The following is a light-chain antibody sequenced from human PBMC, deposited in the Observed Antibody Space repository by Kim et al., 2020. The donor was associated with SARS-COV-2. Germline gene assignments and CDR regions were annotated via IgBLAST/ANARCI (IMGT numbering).Light chain of an antibody. CDR2: GAS. V-gene: IGKV3-20*01. Sequence: ESVLTQSPGTLSLSPGERATLSCRASQSVSSNYLVWYQQKPGQAPTLLTYGASKRATGIPARFSGSGSGTDFTPTSSILEPEDFAVYCYEQYSSSPYTFGQGTKLEI. CDR1: QSVSSNY. J-gene: IGKJ2*01. CDR3: EQYSSSPYT.